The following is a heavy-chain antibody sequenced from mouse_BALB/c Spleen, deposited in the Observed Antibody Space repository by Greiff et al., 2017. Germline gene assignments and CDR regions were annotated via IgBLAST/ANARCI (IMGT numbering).Heavy chain of an antibody. CDR2: IRSKSNNYAT. J-gene: IGHJ1*01. Sequence: EVQLVESGGGLVQPKGSLKLSCAASGFTFNTYAMNWVRQAPGKGLEWVARIRSKSNNYATYYADSVKDRFTISRDDSQSMLYLQMNNLKTEDTAMYYCVRHTSRYWYFDVWGAGTTVTVSS. V-gene: IGHV10-1*02. D-gene: IGHD1-1*01. CDR1: GFTFNTYA. CDR3: VRHTSRYWYFDV.